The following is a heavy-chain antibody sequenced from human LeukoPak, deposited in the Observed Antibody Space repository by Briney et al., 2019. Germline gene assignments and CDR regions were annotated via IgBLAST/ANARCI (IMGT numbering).Heavy chain of an antibody. J-gene: IGHJ4*02. D-gene: IGHD3-3*01. V-gene: IGHV3-48*02. CDR2: ISSRGSTI. Sequence: GGSLRLSCAASGFTFSSYRMNWVRPAPGKGREWVSYISSRGSTIHYAYCVRGRFTIFREKVKNSLYLQMNSLRDEDTAVYFCARGAIRFLEWLLTPTFDYWGQGTLVTVSS. CDR1: GFTFSSYR. CDR3: ARGAIRFLEWLLTPTFDY.